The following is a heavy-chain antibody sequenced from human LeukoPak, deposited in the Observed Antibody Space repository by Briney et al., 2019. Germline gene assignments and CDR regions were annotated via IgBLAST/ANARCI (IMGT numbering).Heavy chain of an antibody. J-gene: IGHJ4*02. V-gene: IGHV3-49*04. D-gene: IGHD6-19*01. CDR1: GLTFGDYA. Sequence: TGGSLRLSCTASGLTFGDYAMSWVRQAPGKGLEWVGFIGSKAYGGTTEYAASVKGRFTISRDDSKSIAYLQMNSLKTEDTAVYYCTSGPPDGIAVAGFDYWGQGTLVTVSS. CDR3: TSGPPDGIAVAGFDY. CDR2: IGSKAYGGTT.